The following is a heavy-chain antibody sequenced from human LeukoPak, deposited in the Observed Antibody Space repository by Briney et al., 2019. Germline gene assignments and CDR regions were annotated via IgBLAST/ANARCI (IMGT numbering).Heavy chain of an antibody. CDR2: IYYSGST. Sequence: SETLSLTCTVSGGSISSYYWSWIRQPPGKGLEWIGYIYYSGSTNYNPSPKSRVTISVDTSKNQFSLKLSSVTAADTAVYYCARAYHYYYYYYYMDVWGKGTTVTVSS. J-gene: IGHJ6*03. CDR3: ARAYHYYYYYYYMDV. D-gene: IGHD3-22*01. V-gene: IGHV4-59*01. CDR1: GGSISSYY.